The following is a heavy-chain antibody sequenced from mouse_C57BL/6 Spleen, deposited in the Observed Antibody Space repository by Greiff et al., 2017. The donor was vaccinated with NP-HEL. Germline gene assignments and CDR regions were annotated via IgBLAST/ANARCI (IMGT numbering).Heavy chain of an antibody. V-gene: IGHV1-82*01. CDR1: GYAFSSSW. D-gene: IGHD3-3*01. J-gene: IGHJ2*01. CDR3: AREGTGFDY. Sequence: QVQLQQSGPELVKPGASVKISCMASGYAFSSSWMNWVKQRPGKGLEWIGRIYPGDGDTNYNGKFKGKATLTADKSSSTAYMQLSSLTSEDSAVYFCAREGTGFDYWGQGTTLTVSS. CDR2: IYPGDGDT.